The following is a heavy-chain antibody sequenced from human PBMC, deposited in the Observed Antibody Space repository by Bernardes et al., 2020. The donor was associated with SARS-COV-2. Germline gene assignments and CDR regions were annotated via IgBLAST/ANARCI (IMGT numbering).Heavy chain of an antibody. D-gene: IGHD3-3*01. V-gene: IGHV3-48*03. CDR2: ISASGDAI. CDR3: ARGATYDSTSGYLIDN. J-gene: IGHJ4*02. Sequence: GGSLRLSCVTSGFIFSSYEMNWVRQAPGKGLEWVSYISASGDAIYLADSVKGRFTISRDNAKDSVYLQLKSLRAEDTAVYFCARGATYDSTSGYLIDNWGQGTLVTVSS. CDR1: GFIFSSYE.